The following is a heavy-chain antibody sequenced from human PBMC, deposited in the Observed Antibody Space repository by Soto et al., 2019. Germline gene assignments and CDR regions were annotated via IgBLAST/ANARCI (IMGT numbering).Heavy chain of an antibody. V-gene: IGHV5-51*01. D-gene: IGHD3-3*01. CDR1: GYSITSYC. CDR2: IYPGDSDT. Sequence: PGESLKISCKGCGYSITSYCIGWVRQMHEKGLEWMGIIYPGDSDTIYSPSFQGQVTISADKSISTAYLQWSSLKASDTAMYYCARLLSRFLERLEPKDAFDTWGQETMFTISS. J-gene: IGHJ3*02. CDR3: ARLLSRFLERLEPKDAFDT.